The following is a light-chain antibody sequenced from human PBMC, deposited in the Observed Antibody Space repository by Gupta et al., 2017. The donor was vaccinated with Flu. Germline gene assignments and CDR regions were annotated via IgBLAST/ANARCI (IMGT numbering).Light chain of an antibody. CDR2: NDR. Sequence: SYLLTQPPSASVAPGQTARITCGENNIGSKGVHWYQQKPAQAPVLVVYNDRGRPSGIPERFSGTNSRNTATLTISIVEAEDEADYYCQVWDSSSDHWVFGGGTKLTVL. J-gene: IGLJ3*02. CDR3: QVWDSSSDHWV. CDR1: NIGSKG. V-gene: IGLV3-21*02.